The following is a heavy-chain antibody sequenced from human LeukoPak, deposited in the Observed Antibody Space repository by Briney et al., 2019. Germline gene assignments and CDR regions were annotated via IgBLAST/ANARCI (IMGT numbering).Heavy chain of an antibody. D-gene: IGHD2-2*01. CDR3: AKRSSTYYGLDV. Sequence: PGGSLRLSCADSAFTFNTYAMSWVRQAPGQGLEWVSTLSPNGATTYYADSVKGRFTISRDISKNTLYLQINTLRAEDTAPYYCAKRSSTYYGLDVWGQGTTVTVSS. J-gene: IGHJ6*02. CDR1: AFTFNTYA. V-gene: IGHV3-23*01. CDR2: LSPNGATT.